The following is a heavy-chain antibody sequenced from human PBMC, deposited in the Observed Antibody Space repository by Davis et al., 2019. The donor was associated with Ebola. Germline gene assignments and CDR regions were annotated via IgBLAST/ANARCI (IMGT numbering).Heavy chain of an antibody. CDR3: ARAYDYIWGSDRFSASYFDY. CDR1: GGSFRGYY. CDR2: INHSGRP. Sequence: SETLSLTCAVYGGSFRGYYWSWIRQPPGKGLEWLGEINHSGRPTYNPSFKSRVTISVDTSKNQFSLKLSSVTAADTAVYYCARAYDYIWGSDRFSASYFDYWGQGTLVTVSS. V-gene: IGHV4-34*01. J-gene: IGHJ4*02. D-gene: IGHD3-16*02.